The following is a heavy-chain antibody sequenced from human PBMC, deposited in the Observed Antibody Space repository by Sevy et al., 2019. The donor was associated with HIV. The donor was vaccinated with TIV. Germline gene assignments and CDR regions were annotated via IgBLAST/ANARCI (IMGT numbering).Heavy chain of an antibody. CDR1: GFTFSSYA. V-gene: IGHV3-23*01. CDR2: ISGSGGST. CDR3: AKRTDIVVVPDAQFDY. J-gene: IGHJ4*02. Sequence: GGSLRLSCAASGFTFSSYAMSWVRQAPGKGLEWVSAISGSGGSTYYADSVKGRFTISRDNSKNTLYLQMNSLRAEDTAVYYCAKRTDIVVVPDAQFDYWGQGTLVTVSS. D-gene: IGHD2-2*01.